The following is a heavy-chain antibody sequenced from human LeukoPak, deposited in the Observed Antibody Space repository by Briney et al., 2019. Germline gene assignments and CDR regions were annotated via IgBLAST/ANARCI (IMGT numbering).Heavy chain of an antibody. V-gene: IGHV3-74*01. CDR2: ASSDGIST. Sequence: GRSLRLSHASSRFTFNMFWKHCVRQAPGKGRVCGARASSDGISTVYADSVRGRFAISGDNVKKTLYLQVKNERSGDRGVYLCARDSDAGFDHWGQGNLVTVSS. J-gene: IGHJ4*02. CDR3: ARDSDAGFDH. CDR1: RFTFNMFW.